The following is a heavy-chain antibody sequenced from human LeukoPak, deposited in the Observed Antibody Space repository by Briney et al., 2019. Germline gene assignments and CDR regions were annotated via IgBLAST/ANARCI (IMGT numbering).Heavy chain of an antibody. J-gene: IGHJ4*02. V-gene: IGHV3-74*01. Sequence: GGSLRLSCAASGFTFTNYWMHWVRQAPGMGLVWVSRLPPDELGIIYADSVKGRFTVSRDNAKNTVYLQMNSLRAEDTAVYYCAKDLELSIAVTGTLDYWGQGTLVTVSS. CDR3: AKDLELSIAVTGTLDY. CDR2: LPPDELGI. CDR1: GFTFTNYW. D-gene: IGHD6-19*01.